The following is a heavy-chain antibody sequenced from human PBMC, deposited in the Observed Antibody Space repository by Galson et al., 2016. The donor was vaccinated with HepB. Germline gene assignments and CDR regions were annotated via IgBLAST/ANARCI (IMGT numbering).Heavy chain of an antibody. Sequence: SLRLSCAASKFTFSTYTMNWVRQAPGKGLEWVSYISSDSGTIYYADSVKGRFTISRDNAKNSLYLQMNSLRAEDTAVYYCARTAFSYSGSYWRFHPWGQGTLVTVSS. J-gene: IGHJ5*02. CDR1: KFTFSTYT. CDR3: ARTAFSYSGSYWRFHP. D-gene: IGHD1-26*01. CDR2: ISSDSGTI. V-gene: IGHV3-48*01.